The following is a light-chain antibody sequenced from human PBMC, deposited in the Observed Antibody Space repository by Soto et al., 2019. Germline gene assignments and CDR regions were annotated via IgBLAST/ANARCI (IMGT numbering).Light chain of an antibody. V-gene: IGKV3-15*01. J-gene: IGKJ4*01. CDR1: QSVSSN. CDR3: QQYDNWPLT. Sequence: EIGMTQSPSTLSVSPGERATLSCRASQSVSSNLAWYQQKPGQAPSLLIYGASTRATDVPARFSGSGSGTDFTLTISSLQSEAFAVYYCQQYDNWPLTFGGGTKVYIK. CDR2: GAS.